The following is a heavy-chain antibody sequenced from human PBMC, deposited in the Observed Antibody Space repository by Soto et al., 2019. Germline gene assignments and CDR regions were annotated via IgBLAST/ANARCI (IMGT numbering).Heavy chain of an antibody. V-gene: IGHV1-69*13. Sequence: SVQVSCKASGDTFSSYTITWVRQAPGQGLEWMGGIIPVFDTANYAQKFQGRVTITADESTSTAYMELSSLTSDDTALYYCAKDLTRQLAYWLDPWGQGTQVNVSS. CDR3: AKDLTRQLAYWLDP. D-gene: IGHD6-6*01. CDR2: IIPVFDTA. CDR1: GDTFSSYT. J-gene: IGHJ5*02.